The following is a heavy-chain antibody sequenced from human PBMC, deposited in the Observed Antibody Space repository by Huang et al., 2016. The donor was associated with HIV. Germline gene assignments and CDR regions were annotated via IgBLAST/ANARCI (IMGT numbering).Heavy chain of an antibody. V-gene: IGHV7-4-1*02. CDR3: ARGLYSSRWAPFDD. Sequence: QVQLVHSGSELTKPWASVKVSFKASGYTVTSYAMNWGRKAPGQGLEWKGWIIPNTGNPTYAQGFTGRFVFSLDTAVRTAYLQISSLKAEDTAVYYCARGLYSSRWAPFDDWGQGTLVTVSS. CDR2: IIPNTGNP. D-gene: IGHD6-13*01. CDR1: GYTVTSYA. J-gene: IGHJ4*02.